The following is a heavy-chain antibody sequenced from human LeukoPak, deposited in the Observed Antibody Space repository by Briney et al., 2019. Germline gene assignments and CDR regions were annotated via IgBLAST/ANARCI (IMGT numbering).Heavy chain of an antibody. D-gene: IGHD2-21*02. Sequence: SETLSLTCTASAGSLSSYYWSWIRQPPGKGLDWIRYIYYSGRTNYNPSLWSRVTISVDTSKNQFSLKLSSVTAPDTLVYYCARVAYCGGDCYIEYYFDYWGQGTLVTVSS. V-gene: IGHV4-59*01. J-gene: IGHJ4*02. CDR1: AGSLSSYY. CDR3: ARVAYCGGDCYIEYYFDY. CDR2: IYYSGRT.